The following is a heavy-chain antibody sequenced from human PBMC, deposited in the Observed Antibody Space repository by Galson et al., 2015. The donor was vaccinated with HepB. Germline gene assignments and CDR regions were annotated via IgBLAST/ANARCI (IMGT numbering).Heavy chain of an antibody. D-gene: IGHD3-22*01. V-gene: IGHV2-5*02. CDR2: IYWDDAK. CDR1: GFSLSTSGVG. J-gene: IGHJ3*02. CDR3: AHRGSQYDSSGFYLSQDAFDI. Sequence: PALVKPTQTLTLTCTFSGFSLSTSGVGVGWIRQPPGKALEWLALIYWDDAKRYSPFVKNRLTIIKDTSKNQVVLTMTNMDPVDSATYYCAHRGSQYDSSGFYLSQDAFDIWGLGKMVTVSS.